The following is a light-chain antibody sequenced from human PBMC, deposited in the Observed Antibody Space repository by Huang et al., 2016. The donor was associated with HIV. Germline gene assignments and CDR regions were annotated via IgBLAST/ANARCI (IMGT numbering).Light chain of an antibody. Sequence: DVVMTQSPLSLPVTLGQPASVSCRSSESLVHSDGNTYLSWFQQRPGKSPRRLIYKVSNRDPGVPDRFSGSGSGTDFTLKINRVEAEDVGVYYCMQGTHWPWSFGQGTKVEIK. CDR2: KVS. J-gene: IGKJ1*01. CDR1: ESLVHSDGNTY. CDR3: MQGTHWPWS. V-gene: IGKV2-30*02.